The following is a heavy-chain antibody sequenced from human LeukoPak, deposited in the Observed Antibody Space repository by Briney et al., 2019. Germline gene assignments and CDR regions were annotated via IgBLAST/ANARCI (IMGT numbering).Heavy chain of an antibody. Sequence: PSETLSLTCTVSGGSISSYYWSWIRQPPGKGLEWIGYIYYSGSTNYNPSLKSRVTISVDTSKNQFSLKLSSVTAADTAVYYCARLGDYGNPFFDYWGQGTLVTVSS. CDR3: ARLGDYGNPFFDY. J-gene: IGHJ4*02. V-gene: IGHV4-59*01. CDR2: IYYSGST. CDR1: GGSISSYY. D-gene: IGHD4-17*01.